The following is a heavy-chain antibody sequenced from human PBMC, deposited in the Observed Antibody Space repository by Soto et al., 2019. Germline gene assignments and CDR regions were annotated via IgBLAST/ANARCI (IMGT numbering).Heavy chain of an antibody. D-gene: IGHD2-21*02. CDR2: ISHSGST. V-gene: IGHV4-4*02. Sequence: QVQLQESGPGLVKPSGTLTLTCTVSGGSISSSNWWSWVRQPPGKGLEWIGEISHSGSTNYNPSHKRRGAISVDESKYQSSLRLNSVTAADTAVYYCGRESGTAPTRYYYGMDVWGQGTTVTVSS. J-gene: IGHJ6*02. CDR1: GGSISSSNW. CDR3: GRESGTAPTRYYYGMDV.